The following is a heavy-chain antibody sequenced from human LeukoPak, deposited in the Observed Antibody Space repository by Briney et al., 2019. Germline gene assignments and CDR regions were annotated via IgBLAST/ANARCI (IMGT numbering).Heavy chain of an antibody. J-gene: IGHJ4*02. Sequence: GASVKVSCKASGGTFSSYAISWVRQAPGQGLEWMGRIIPIFGTANYAQKFQGRVTITTDESTSTAYMELSSLRSEDTAVYYCARLAGTTFELKTIDYWGQGTLVTVSS. CDR3: ARLAGTTFELKTIDY. CDR2: IIPIFGTA. CDR1: GGTFSSYA. D-gene: IGHD1-7*01. V-gene: IGHV1-69*05.